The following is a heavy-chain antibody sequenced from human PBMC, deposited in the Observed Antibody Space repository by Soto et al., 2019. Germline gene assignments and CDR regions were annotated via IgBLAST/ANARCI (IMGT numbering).Heavy chain of an antibody. V-gene: IGHV3-11*01. CDR3: AGGLDY. Sequence: QVQLVESGGGLVKPGGSLRLSCAASGFIFGDYYMSWVRQAPGKGLEYIAYISSSGTTMYYADSVKGRFAISRDNAKKSLYLQMTSVRPEDTAVYYCAGGLDYWGQGTLVTVSS. CDR2: ISSSGTTM. D-gene: IGHD3-16*01. CDR1: GFIFGDYY. J-gene: IGHJ4*02.